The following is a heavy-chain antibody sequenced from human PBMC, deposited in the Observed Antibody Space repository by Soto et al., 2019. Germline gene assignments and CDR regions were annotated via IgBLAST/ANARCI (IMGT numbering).Heavy chain of an antibody. CDR1: GFTFSTYD. V-gene: IGHV3-30*18. CDR3: AKIIRRYGSGYDY. J-gene: IGHJ4*02. D-gene: IGHD3-10*01. CDR2: ISYDGSNK. Sequence: QVQLVESGGGVVQSGRSLRLSCAASGFTFSTYDMHWARQAPGKGLEWVAVISYDGSNKYYADSVKGRFTISRDNSKDTLFLQMNSLRAEDTAVYYCAKIIRRYGSGYDYWGQGTLVTVSP.